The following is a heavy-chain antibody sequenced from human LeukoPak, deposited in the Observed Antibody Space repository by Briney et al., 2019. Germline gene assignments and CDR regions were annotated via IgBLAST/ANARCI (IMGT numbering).Heavy chain of an antibody. J-gene: IGHJ3*02. V-gene: IGHV3-30*02. CDR1: GFTFSSYG. D-gene: IGHD3-3*01. CDR3: AKDPPYYDFWSGYFYDAFDS. Sequence: GGSLRLSCAASGFTFSSYGMHWVRQAPGKGLEWVAFIRYDGSNKYYADSVKGRFTISRDNSKNTLYLQMNSLRAEDTAVYYCAKDPPYYDFWSGYFYDAFDSWGQGTMVTVSS. CDR2: IRYDGSNK.